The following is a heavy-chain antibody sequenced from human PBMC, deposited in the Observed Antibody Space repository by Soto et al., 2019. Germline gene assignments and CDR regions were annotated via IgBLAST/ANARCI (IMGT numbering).Heavy chain of an antibody. CDR2: ISYDGSNK. Sequence: QVQLVESGGGVVQPGRSLRLSCAASGFTFSSYGMHWVRQAPGKGLEWVAVISYDGSNKYYADSVKGRFTISRDNYKNTLYLQMNSLRAEDTAVYYCAKDGVAVVIDYWGQGTLVTVSS. V-gene: IGHV3-30*18. CDR3: AKDGVAVVIDY. D-gene: IGHD3-22*01. J-gene: IGHJ4*02. CDR1: GFTFSSYG.